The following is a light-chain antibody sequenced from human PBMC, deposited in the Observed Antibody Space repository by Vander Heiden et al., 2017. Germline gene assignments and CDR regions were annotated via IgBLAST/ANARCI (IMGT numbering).Light chain of an antibody. J-gene: IGLJ2*01. Sequence: QSVLTQPPSASGTPGQRVTISCSGSSSHIGRYTVNWSKQLQGTAPKLLIERNDQRPSGVPDRCSGSKSGTSALLAISGLHSEDDAYYYCAGWDDRLKVVFGGGTKLTVL. CDR3: AGWDDRLKVV. CDR1: SSHIGRYT. V-gene: IGLV1-44*01. CDR2: RND.